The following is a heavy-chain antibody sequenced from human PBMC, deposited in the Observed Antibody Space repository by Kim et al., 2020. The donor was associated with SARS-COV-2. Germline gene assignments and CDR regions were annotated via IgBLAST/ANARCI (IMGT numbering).Heavy chain of an antibody. J-gene: IGHJ4*02. CDR1: GGSFSGYY. Sequence: SETLSLTCAVYGGSFSGYYWSWIRQPPGKGLEWIGEINHSGSTNYNPSLKSRVTISVDTSKNQFSLKLSSVTAADTAVYYCARGKGNREATMIVVVITTRASYYFDYWGQGTLVTVSS. V-gene: IGHV4-34*01. CDR2: INHSGST. CDR3: ARGKGNREATMIVVVITTRASYYFDY. D-gene: IGHD3-22*01.